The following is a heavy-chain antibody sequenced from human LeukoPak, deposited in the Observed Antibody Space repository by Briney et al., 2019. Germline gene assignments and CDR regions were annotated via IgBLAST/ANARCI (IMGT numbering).Heavy chain of an antibody. J-gene: IGHJ6*03. CDR3: SRGQVADYYYYYMDV. CDR2: INTDGTKT. CDR1: GFTFNNYW. Sequence: GGSLRLSCAASGFTFNNYWIHWVRQAPGKGLVWVSRINTDGTKTLYADSVKGRFTISRDNAKNTLYLQMDSLRAEDTALYYCSRGQVADYYYYYMDVWGKGTTVTVSS. V-gene: IGHV3-74*01.